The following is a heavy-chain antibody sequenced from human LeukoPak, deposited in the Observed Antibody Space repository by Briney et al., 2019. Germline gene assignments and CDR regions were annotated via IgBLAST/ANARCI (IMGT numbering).Heavy chain of an antibody. Sequence: SETLSLTCTVTGGSISSSSYYWGWIRQPPGKGLEWLGSIYYSGSTYYNPSLKSRVTISVDTSKNQFSLKLSSVTAADTAVYYCARHSSSTMIVAHLDYWGQGTLVTVSS. CDR1: GGSISSSSYY. D-gene: IGHD3-22*01. CDR2: IYYSGST. J-gene: IGHJ4*02. V-gene: IGHV4-39*01. CDR3: ARHSSSTMIVAHLDY.